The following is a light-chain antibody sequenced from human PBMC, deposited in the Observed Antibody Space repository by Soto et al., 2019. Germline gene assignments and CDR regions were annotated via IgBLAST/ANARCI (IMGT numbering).Light chain of an antibody. CDR1: QSVSSH. Sequence: EIVLTQSPATLSLSPGERATLSCRASQSVSSHLTWYQQKPGQAPRLLIYDASNKATCIPHRFSGSGSGTDFTLTTSSLESEDFAINYCQQRNNLPPEFTFGPGTKVDIK. V-gene: IGKV3-11*01. CDR2: DAS. J-gene: IGKJ3*01. CDR3: QQRNNLPPEFT.